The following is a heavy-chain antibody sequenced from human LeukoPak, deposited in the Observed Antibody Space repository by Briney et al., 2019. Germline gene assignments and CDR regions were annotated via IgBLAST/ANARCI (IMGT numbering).Heavy chain of an antibody. D-gene: IGHD1-26*01. V-gene: IGHV3-23*01. Sequence: GGSLRLSCAAFGFTFSTYAMTWVRQAPGKGLEWVSLISDSGANTYYADSVKGRFTISRDNSKNTLSLQMNSLRAEDTAVYYCAKDVRVGGGGMDVWGQGTPVTVSS. CDR1: GFTFSTYA. CDR3: AKDVRVGGGGMDV. J-gene: IGHJ6*02. CDR2: ISDSGANT.